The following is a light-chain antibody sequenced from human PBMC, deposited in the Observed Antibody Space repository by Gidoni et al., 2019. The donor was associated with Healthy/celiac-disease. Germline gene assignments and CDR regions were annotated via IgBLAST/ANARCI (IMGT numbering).Light chain of an antibody. CDR2: NVS. CDR1: QSLVYRDGNTY. CDR3: MQGTHWPPT. Sequence: DVVMTQSQLSLPVTLGQPASISCRSSQSLVYRDGNTYLNWFQQKPGQSQRRLIYNVSNRDSGVPDRFSGSGSGTDFTLKISRVEAEDVAVYYCMQGTHWPPTFGGGTKVEIK. V-gene: IGKV2-30*01. J-gene: IGKJ4*01.